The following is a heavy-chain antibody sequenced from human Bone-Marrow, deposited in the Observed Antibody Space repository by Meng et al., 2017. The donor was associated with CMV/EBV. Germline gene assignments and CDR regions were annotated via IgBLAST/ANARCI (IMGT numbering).Heavy chain of an antibody. D-gene: IGHD2-8*02. J-gene: IGHJ6*02. CDR3: ARVLVGLMDAMDV. Sequence: GESLKISCAASGFSFKTYSMTWVRQAPGKGLEWVSSIGGRGNYKYYADSVKGRFTVSTDNAKNSLWLQMNSLRAEDTAVYYCARVLVGLMDAMDVWDQGTAVTVSS. CDR2: IGGRGNYK. CDR1: GFSFKTYS. V-gene: IGHV3-21*06.